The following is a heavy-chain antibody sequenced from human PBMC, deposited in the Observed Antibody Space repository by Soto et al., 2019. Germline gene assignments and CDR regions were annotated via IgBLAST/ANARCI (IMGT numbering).Heavy chain of an antibody. CDR3: VRCFLLKGSYDSYHCYYVMVV. CDR1: GYNFATFW. D-gene: IGHD3-3*01. CDR2: IDPCASYT. Sequence: PGESLKISCKGTGYNFATFWISWVRQMPGKGLDWMGRIDPCASYTNYGPSFQGHVTISADTSRGTAFLQWSSLKASDTAMNYCVRCFLLKGSYDSYHCYYVMVVGGQATTVNVS. J-gene: IGHJ6*02. V-gene: IGHV5-10-1*01.